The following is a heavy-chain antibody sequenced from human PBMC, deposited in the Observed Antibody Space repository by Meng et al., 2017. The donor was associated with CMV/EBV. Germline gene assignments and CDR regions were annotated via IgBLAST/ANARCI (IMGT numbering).Heavy chain of an antibody. CDR3: ARGIVVPGRYYYYGMDV. CDR2: IIPILGIA. V-gene: IGHV1-69*10. CDR1: GGTFSSYA. D-gene: IGHD2-2*01. J-gene: IGHJ6*02. Sequence: KISCKASGGTFSSYAISWVRQAPGQGLEWMGGIIPILGIANYAQKFQGRVTITADKSTSTAYMELSSLRSEDTAVYYCARGIVVPGRYYYYGMDVWGQGTTVTVSS.